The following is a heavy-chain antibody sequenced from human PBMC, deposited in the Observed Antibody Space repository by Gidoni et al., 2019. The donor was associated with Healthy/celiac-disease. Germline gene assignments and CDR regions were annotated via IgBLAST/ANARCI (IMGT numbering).Heavy chain of an antibody. J-gene: IGHJ3*02. Sequence: QVQLQESGPGLVKPSQTLSLTCPVSGGSISSGSYYWSWIRQPAGKGLEWIGRIYTSGSTNYNPSLKSRVTMSVDTSKNQFSLKLSSVTAADTAVYYCAREGVGPTVRAFDIWGQGTMVTVSS. D-gene: IGHD4-4*01. CDR1: GGSISSGSYY. CDR3: AREGVGPTVRAFDI. V-gene: IGHV4-61*02. CDR2: IYTSGST.